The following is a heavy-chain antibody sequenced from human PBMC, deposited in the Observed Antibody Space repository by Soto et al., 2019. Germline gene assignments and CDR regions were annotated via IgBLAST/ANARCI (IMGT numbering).Heavy chain of an antibody. Sequence: QVQLQESGPGLVKPSQTLSLTCTVSGGSISSGGYYWSWIRQHPGKGLEWIGYIYYSGSTYYNPSLKSRVTISVDTSKNQFSLKLSSVTAADTAVYYCARALPRHVVVATKDYPVAFDIWGQGTMVTVSS. CDR2: IYYSGST. J-gene: IGHJ3*02. CDR3: ARALPRHVVVATKDYPVAFDI. D-gene: IGHD2-15*01. V-gene: IGHV4-31*03. CDR1: GGSISSGGYY.